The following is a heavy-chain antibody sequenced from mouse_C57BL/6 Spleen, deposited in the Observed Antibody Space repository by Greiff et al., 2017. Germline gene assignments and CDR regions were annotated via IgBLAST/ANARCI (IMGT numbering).Heavy chain of an antibody. D-gene: IGHD3-3*01. Sequence: QVQLQQSGAELVRPGASVTLSCKASGYTFTDYEMHWVKQTPVHGLEWIGAIDPETGGTAYNQKFKGKAILTADKSSSTAYMELRSLTSEDSAVYYCTTEGGTPFAYWGQGTLVTVSA. CDR2: IDPETGGT. CDR3: TTEGGTPFAY. V-gene: IGHV1-15*01. J-gene: IGHJ3*01. CDR1: GYTFTDYE.